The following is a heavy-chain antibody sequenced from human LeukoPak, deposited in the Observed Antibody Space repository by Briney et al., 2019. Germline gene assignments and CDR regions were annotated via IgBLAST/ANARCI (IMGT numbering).Heavy chain of an antibody. Sequence: GGSLRLSCAASGFTFSSYGMHWVRQAPGKGLEWVAVISYDGSNKYYADSVKGRFTISRDNSRNTLYLQMNSLRADDTAVYYCATKAVPRPRLYDAFDFWGQGTVVTVSS. CDR1: GFTFSSYG. CDR3: ATKAVPRPRLYDAFDF. J-gene: IGHJ3*01. CDR2: ISYDGSNK. V-gene: IGHV3-30*03. D-gene: IGHD2-15*01.